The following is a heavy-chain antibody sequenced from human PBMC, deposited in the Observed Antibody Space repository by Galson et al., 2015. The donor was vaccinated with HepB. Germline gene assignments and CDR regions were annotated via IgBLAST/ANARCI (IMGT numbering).Heavy chain of an antibody. Sequence: SLRLSCAASGFTFSTFAMHWVRQAPGKGLEWVALISFDGNNEYYADSVQGRFTISRDDSNYTLFLQMNSLRHEDTAVYFCARGDPNYDFWNGYPEFDYWGQGTLVTVSS. CDR2: ISFDGNNE. D-gene: IGHD3-3*01. V-gene: IGHV3-30-3*01. CDR3: ARGDPNYDFWNGYPEFDY. J-gene: IGHJ4*02. CDR1: GFTFSTFA.